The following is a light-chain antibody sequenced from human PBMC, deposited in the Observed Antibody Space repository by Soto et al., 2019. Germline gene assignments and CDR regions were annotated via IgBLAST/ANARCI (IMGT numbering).Light chain of an antibody. V-gene: IGLV4-60*03. CDR2: LEGSGSY. Sequence: QLVLTQSSSASASLGSSVKITCTLSSGHSSYIIAWHQQQPGKAPRYLMKLEGSGSYNKGSGVPDRFSGSSSGADRYLTISNLQSEDEADYYCETWDINIQVFGGGTKLTVL. J-gene: IGLJ3*02. CDR3: ETWDINIQV. CDR1: SGHSSYI.